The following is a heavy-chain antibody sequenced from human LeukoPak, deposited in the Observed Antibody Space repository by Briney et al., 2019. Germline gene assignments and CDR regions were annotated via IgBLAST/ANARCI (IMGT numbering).Heavy chain of an antibody. D-gene: IGHD3-10*01. CDR3: ARSYGSGSYYAVSPSDY. Sequence: GGSLRLSCAASGFTFSSYWMHWVRQAPGKELVWVSRINSDGSSTSYADSVKGRFTIPRDNAKNTLYLQMNSLRAEDTAVYYCARSYGSGSYYAVSPSDYWGQGTLVTVSS. V-gene: IGHV3-74*01. CDR1: GFTFSSYW. CDR2: INSDGSST. J-gene: IGHJ4*02.